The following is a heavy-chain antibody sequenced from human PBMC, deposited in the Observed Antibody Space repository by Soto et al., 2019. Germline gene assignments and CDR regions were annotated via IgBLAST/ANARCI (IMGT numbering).Heavy chain of an antibody. CDR2: IIPIFGTA. V-gene: IGHV1-69*06. CDR3: ARSHSTTPVAVAGPDFYCGL. J-gene: IGHJ4*02. CDR1: EDTFRNYA. Sequence: SVKVSCKASEDTFRNYAISWVRQAPGQGLEWMGGIIPIFGTANYAQKFQGRVTITADTSANTVYLELSSLRSEDTAVYYCARSHSTTPVAVAGPDFYCGLWGRGTLVTVSS. D-gene: IGHD6-19*01.